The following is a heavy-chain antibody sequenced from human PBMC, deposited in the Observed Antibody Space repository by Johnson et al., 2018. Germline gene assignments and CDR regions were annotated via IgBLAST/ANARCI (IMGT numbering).Heavy chain of an antibody. Sequence: VQLVQSGGGLEQXGGSXRLXCAASGFSFSSFDMHWVRQDTGKGLEWVSAIGAAGDTYYADSVKGRFTISRENAKNSLYLQMNNLRAEDTAVYYCARDKEGSMDVWGQGTTVTVSS. CDR1: GFSFSSFD. J-gene: IGHJ6*02. V-gene: IGHV3-13*01. CDR2: IGAAGDT. CDR3: ARDKEGSMDV.